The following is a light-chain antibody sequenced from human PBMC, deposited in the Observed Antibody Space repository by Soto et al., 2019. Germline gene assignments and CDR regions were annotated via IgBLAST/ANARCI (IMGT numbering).Light chain of an antibody. CDR2: GTS. CDR3: QQYDSSPRT. Sequence: GVTKSPGTLSLSQGERATLSCRASQSVSSYSLAWYQQKPGQAPRLVMYGTSNRATGIPDRFSGSGSGTDFTLTISRLEPEDFAVYYCQQYDSSPRTFGQGTKVDIK. J-gene: IGKJ1*01. V-gene: IGKV3-20*01. CDR1: QSVSSYS.